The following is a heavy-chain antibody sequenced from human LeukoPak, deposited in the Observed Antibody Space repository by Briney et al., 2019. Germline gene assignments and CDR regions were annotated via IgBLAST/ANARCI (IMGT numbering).Heavy chain of an antibody. J-gene: IGHJ4*02. Sequence: GGSLRLSCAASGFTFSDYYMSWIRQAPGKGLEWVSYISTSSSYTNYADSVKGRFTISRDNSKNTLYLQMNSLRAEDTAVYYCARVIRKLSAPPVDYFDYWGQGTLVTVSS. V-gene: IGHV3-11*06. CDR3: ARVIRKLSAPPVDYFDY. D-gene: IGHD3-16*02. CDR1: GFTFSDYY. CDR2: ISTSSSYT.